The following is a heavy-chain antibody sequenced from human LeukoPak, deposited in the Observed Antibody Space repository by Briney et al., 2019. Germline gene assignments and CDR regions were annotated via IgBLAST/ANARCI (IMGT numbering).Heavy chain of an antibody. V-gene: IGHV1-46*01. Sequence: ASVKVSCKASGYTFTNYYIHWVRQAPGQGLEWMGVINPSGGSTSYAQMFQGRVTMTRDRSTNTLYMELSSLRSEDTAVYYCAGAVFVWGSYRYLPMDYWGQGTLVTVSS. D-gene: IGHD3-16*02. CDR3: AGAVFVWGSYRYLPMDY. CDR1: GYTFTNYY. CDR2: INPSGGST. J-gene: IGHJ4*02.